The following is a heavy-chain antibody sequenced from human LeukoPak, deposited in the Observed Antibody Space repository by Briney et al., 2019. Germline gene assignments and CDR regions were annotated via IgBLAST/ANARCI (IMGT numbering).Heavy chain of an antibody. Sequence: SQTLSLTCAVSGGSISSGGYSWSRIRQPPGKGLEWIGYIYHSGSTYYNPSLKSRVTISVDRSKNQFSLKLSSVTAADTAVYYCARSLKGWFDPWGQGTLVTVSS. CDR2: IYHSGST. J-gene: IGHJ5*02. D-gene: IGHD4/OR15-4a*01. V-gene: IGHV4-30-2*01. CDR3: ARSLKGWFDP. CDR1: GGSISSGGYS.